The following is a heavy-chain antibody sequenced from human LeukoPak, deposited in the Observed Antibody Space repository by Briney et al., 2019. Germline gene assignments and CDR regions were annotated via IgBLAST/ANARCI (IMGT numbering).Heavy chain of an antibody. CDR1: GFTFSSYA. J-gene: IGHJ4*02. V-gene: IGHV3-30*04. CDR3: ARDRYHQTTYFDY. D-gene: IGHD4-11*01. Sequence: AGGSLRLSCAASGFTFSSYAMHWVRQTPGKGLEWVAVISYDGSNKYYADSVKGRFTISRDNSKNTLYLQMNSLRAEDTAVYYCARDRYHQTTYFDYWGQGTLVTVSS. CDR2: ISYDGSNK.